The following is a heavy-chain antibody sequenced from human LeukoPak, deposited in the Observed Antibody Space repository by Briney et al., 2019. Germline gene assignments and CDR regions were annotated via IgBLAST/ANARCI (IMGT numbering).Heavy chain of an antibody. D-gene: IGHD2/OR15-2a*01. CDR3: ARRVGYCNSNGCPPFDY. V-gene: IGHV4-4*07. CDR1: GGSISSYY. CDR2: IYTSGST. J-gene: IGHJ4*02. Sequence: PSETLSLTCTVSGGSISSYYWSWIRQPAGKGLEWIGRIYTSGSTNYNPSLKSRVTISVDTSKNQFSLKLTSVTAADTAVYYCARRVGYCNSNGCPPFDYWGQGTLVTVSS.